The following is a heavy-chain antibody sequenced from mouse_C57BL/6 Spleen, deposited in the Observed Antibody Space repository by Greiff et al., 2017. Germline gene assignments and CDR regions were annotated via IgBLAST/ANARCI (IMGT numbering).Heavy chain of an antibody. CDR2: FYPGSGSI. V-gene: IGHV1-62-2*01. CDR1: GYTFTEYT. CDR3: ARHEEDYYGSSPYWYCDV. Sequence: QVQLQQSGAELVKPGASVKLSCKASGYTFTEYTIHWVKQRSGQGLEWIGWFYPGSGSIKYNEKFKDKATLTADKSSSTVYMELSRLTSEDSAVYFCARHEEDYYGSSPYWYCDVWGTGTTVTVSS. D-gene: IGHD1-1*01. J-gene: IGHJ1*03.